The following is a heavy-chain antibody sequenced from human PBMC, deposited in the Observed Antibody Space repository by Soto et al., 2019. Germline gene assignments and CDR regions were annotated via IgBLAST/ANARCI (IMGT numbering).Heavy chain of an antibody. D-gene: IGHD1-1*01. CDR2: VDRSSSMT. CDR1: GFTFSSYS. Sequence: EVQLVESGGGLVQPGGCLRLSCAASGFTFSSYSMNWVRQAPGSGLEWVSYVDRSSSMTFYADSVKGRFTISRDNAKNSLYLQMNSLRAEDTAVYYCASGTGNTQVGVYDVWGQGTIVTVSS. V-gene: IGHV3-48*01. J-gene: IGHJ3*01. CDR3: ASGTGNTQVGVYDV.